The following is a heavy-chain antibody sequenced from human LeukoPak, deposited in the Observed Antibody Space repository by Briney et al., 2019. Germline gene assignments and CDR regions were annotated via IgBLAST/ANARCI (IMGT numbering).Heavy chain of an antibody. J-gene: IGHJ4*02. D-gene: IGHD6-19*01. CDR2: INPNSGGT. V-gene: IGHV1-2*02. CDR3: ARDYGGGWDATLIDY. Sequence: GASVKVSCKASGYTFTSYAMNWVRQAPGQGLEWMGWINPNSGGTNYAQKFQGRVTMTRDTSISTAYMELSRLRSDDTAVYYCARDYGGGWDATLIDYWGQGTLVTVSS. CDR1: GYTFTSYA.